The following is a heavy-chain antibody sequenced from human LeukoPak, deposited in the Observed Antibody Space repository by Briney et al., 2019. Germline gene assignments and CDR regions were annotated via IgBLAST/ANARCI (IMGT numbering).Heavy chain of an antibody. CDR1: GFTFSSYS. J-gene: IGHJ4*02. V-gene: IGHV3-21*01. D-gene: IGHD6-19*01. Sequence: PGGSLRLSCAASGFTFSSYSMNWVRQAPGKGLEWVSSISSSSYIYYADSVKGRFTISRDNAKTSLYLQMNSLRAEDTAVYYCAREYSSGWPNPDYWGQGTLVTVSS. CDR2: ISSSSYI. CDR3: AREYSSGWPNPDY.